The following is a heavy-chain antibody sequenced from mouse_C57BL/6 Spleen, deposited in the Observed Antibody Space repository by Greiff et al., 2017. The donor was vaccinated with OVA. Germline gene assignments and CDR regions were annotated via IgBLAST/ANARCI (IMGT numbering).Heavy chain of an antibody. CDR3: TRAFYDGYYVGFDY. J-gene: IGHJ2*01. D-gene: IGHD2-3*01. CDR2: IDPETGGT. Sequence: QVQLQQSGAELVRPGASVTLSCKASGYTFTDYEMHWVKQTPVHGLEWIGAIDPETGGTAYNQKFKGKAILTADKSSSTAYMELRSLTSEDSAVYYCTRAFYDGYYVGFDYWGQGTTLTVSS. CDR1: GYTFTDYE. V-gene: IGHV1-15*01.